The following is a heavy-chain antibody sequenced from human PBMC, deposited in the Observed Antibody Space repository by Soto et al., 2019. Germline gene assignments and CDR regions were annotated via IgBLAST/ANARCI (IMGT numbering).Heavy chain of an antibody. CDR2: MNPNSGNT. D-gene: IGHD1-7*01. CDR1: GYTFTRYD. Sequence: ASVKVSCKASGYTFTRYDINWVRQATGQGLEWMGWMNPNSGNTGYAQKFQGRVTMTRNTSISTAYMELSSLRSEDTAVYYCARGSLELRPEVWFDPWGQGTLVTVSS. V-gene: IGHV1-8*01. J-gene: IGHJ5*02. CDR3: ARGSLELRPEVWFDP.